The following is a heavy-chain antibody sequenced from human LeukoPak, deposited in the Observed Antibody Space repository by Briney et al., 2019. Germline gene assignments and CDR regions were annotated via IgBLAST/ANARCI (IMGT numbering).Heavy chain of an antibody. CDR2: VTFDGSNQ. V-gene: IGHV3-30*18. Sequence: GGSLRLSCAASGFTFNRYVMHWVRQAPGKGLEWVAVVTFDGSNQYSADSVKGRFAISRDNSKNTLYLQMNSLRGEDTAVYYCAKDRAAARQSPTYYFDYWGQGTLVTVSS. CDR3: AKDRAAARQSPTYYFDY. CDR1: GFTFNRYV. D-gene: IGHD6-13*01. J-gene: IGHJ4*02.